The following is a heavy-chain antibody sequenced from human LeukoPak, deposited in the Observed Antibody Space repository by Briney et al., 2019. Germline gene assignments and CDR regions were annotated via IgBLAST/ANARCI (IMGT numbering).Heavy chain of an antibody. J-gene: IGHJ4*02. V-gene: IGHV3-21*04. CDR1: GFTFSSYS. D-gene: IGHD2-15*01. CDR2: ISSSSSYI. CDR3: ARDADCSGGSCYEYYFDY. Sequence: GGSLRLSCAASGFTFSSYSMNWVRQAPGKGLEWVSSISSSSSYIYYADSVKGRFTISRDNAKNSLYLQMNSLRAEDTAVYYCARDADCSGGSCYEYYFDYWGQGTLVTVSS.